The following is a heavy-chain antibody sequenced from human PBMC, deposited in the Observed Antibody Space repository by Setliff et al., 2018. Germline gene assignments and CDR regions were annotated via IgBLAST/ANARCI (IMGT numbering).Heavy chain of an antibody. CDR1: GASINSGTYY. D-gene: IGHD5-18*01. V-gene: IGHV4-39*01. J-gene: IGHJ6*03. Sequence: SETLSLTCTVSGASINSGTYYWAWIRQPPGKGLEWIGRIHYSGTTYYNASLKSRVTMSVDTSKNQFSLNLSSVTAADTAVYYCARQGGRRTGLAMAIRYYYYYMDVWGKGTTVTVSS. CDR2: IHYSGTT. CDR3: ARQGGRRTGLAMAIRYYYYYMDV.